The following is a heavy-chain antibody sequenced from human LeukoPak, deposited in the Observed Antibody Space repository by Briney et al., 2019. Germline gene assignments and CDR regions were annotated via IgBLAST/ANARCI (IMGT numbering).Heavy chain of an antibody. J-gene: IGHJ6*03. D-gene: IGHD1-1*01. CDR3: ARRYRNYYYMDV. Sequence: SETLSLTCTVSGYSISSGYYWGWIRQPPGKGLEWIGSFYHSGSTNYNPSLKSRVTISVDKSKNQFSLKLSSVTAADTAMYYCARRYRNYYYMDVWGKGTTVTVSS. V-gene: IGHV4-38-2*02. CDR2: FYHSGST. CDR1: GYSISSGYY.